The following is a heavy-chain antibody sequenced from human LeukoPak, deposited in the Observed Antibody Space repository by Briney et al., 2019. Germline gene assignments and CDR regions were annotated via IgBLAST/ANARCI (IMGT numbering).Heavy chain of an antibody. D-gene: IGHD1-26*01. CDR1: GFTFSSYA. V-gene: IGHV3-23*01. Sequence: PGGSLRLSCAASGFTFSSYAMSWVRQAPGKRLEWVSAISVSGSTTYYADSVKGRFTISRDNSKNTLYLQMNSLRAGDTAVYYYAKRIVGAPYAFDIWGQGTMVTVSS. J-gene: IGHJ3*02. CDR3: AKRIVGAPYAFDI. CDR2: ISVSGSTT.